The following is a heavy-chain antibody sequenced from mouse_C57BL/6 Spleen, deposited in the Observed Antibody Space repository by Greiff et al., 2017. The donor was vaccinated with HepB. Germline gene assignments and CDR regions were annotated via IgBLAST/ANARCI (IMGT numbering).Heavy chain of an antibody. Sequence: VQLQQSGAELVRPGASVKLSCTASGFNIKDDYMHWVKQRPEQGLEWIGWIDPENGDTEYASKFQGKATITADTSSNTAYLQLSSLTSEDPAVYYCTTSSWFAYWGQGTLVTVSA. J-gene: IGHJ3*01. CDR3: TTSSWFAY. V-gene: IGHV14-4*01. CDR2: IDPENGDT. CDR1: GFNIKDDY.